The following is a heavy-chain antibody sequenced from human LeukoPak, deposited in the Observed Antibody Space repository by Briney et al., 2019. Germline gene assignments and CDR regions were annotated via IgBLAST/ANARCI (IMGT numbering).Heavy chain of an antibody. V-gene: IGHV1-69*01. CDR3: ASLRGLLRYFDWNENWFDP. Sequence: ASEKVSCKASGGTFSSYAISWVRQAPGQGLEWMGGIIPIFGTANYAQKFQGRVTITADESTSTAYMELSSLRSEDTAVYYCASLRGLLRYFDWNENWFDPWGQGTLVTVSS. CDR1: GGTFSSYA. J-gene: IGHJ5*02. CDR2: IIPIFGTA. D-gene: IGHD3-9*01.